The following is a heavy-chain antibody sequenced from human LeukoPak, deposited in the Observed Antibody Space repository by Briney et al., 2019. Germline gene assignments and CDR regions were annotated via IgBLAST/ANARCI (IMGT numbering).Heavy chain of an antibody. D-gene: IGHD1-26*01. CDR1: GFSFSDYD. Sequence: GGSLRLSCAASGFSFSDYDMNWVRQAPGEGLEWVSYIGPSGSTIFYADSVKGRFTISRDNAKNSLYLQMNSLRAEDTAVYYCARDIGSDDAFDIWGQGTMVTVSS. CDR3: ARDIGSDDAFDI. V-gene: IGHV3-11*04. J-gene: IGHJ3*02. CDR2: IGPSGSTI.